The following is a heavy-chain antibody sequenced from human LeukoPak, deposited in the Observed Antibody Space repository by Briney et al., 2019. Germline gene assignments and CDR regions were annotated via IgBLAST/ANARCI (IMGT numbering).Heavy chain of an antibody. CDR3: ARGFGTMVRGVIDHFDY. V-gene: IGHV3-23*01. D-gene: IGHD3-10*01. J-gene: IGHJ4*02. Sequence: GGSLRLSCAASGFTFSSYAMSWVRQAPGKGLEWVSAISGSGGSTYYADSVKGRFTISRDNSKNTLYLQMNSLRAEDTAVYYCARGFGTMVRGVIDHFDYWGQGTLVTVSS. CDR2: ISGSGGST. CDR1: GFTFSSYA.